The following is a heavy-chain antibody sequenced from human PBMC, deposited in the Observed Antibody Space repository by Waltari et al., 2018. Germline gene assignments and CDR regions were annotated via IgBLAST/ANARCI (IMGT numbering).Heavy chain of an antibody. CDR2: FIPIFGTP. J-gene: IGHJ4*02. CDR1: GGTFSRYS. D-gene: IGHD5-12*01. V-gene: IGHV1-69*01. CDR3: TTDLGGYQKYYFDS. Sequence: QVQLLQSGAEVKKPGSSVKVSCKTAGGTFSRYSFSWVRQAPGQGPQWMGGFIPIFGTPTYPQKFQGKVTITADDSTSTTYLELHSLTSEDTAIYYCTTDLGGYQKYYFDSWGQGTLVTVSS.